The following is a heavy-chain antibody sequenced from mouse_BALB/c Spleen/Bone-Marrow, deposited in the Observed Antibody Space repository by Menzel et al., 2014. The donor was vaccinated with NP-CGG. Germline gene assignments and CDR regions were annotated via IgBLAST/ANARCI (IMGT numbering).Heavy chain of an antibody. CDR3: AITTPYAMDY. V-gene: IGHV1S29*02. CDR1: GYTFTDYN. D-gene: IGHD2-12*01. CDR2: IYPYNGGT. Sequence: EVQLQQSRPELVKPGASVKISCKASGYTFTDYNMHWVKQSHGKSLEWIGYIYPYNGGTGYNQKFKSKATLTVDNSSSTAYMELRSLTSEDSAVYYCAITTPYAMDYWGQGTSVTVSS. J-gene: IGHJ4*01.